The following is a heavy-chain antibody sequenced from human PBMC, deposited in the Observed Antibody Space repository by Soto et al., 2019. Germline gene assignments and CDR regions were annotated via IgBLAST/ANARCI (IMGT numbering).Heavy chain of an antibody. D-gene: IGHD6-6*01. CDR1: GYTFSSYG. J-gene: IGHJ5*02. V-gene: IGHV1-18*01. CDR3: ARDLIAFRPGCFDP. CDR2: SSAYNGNT. Sequence: QVQLVQSGAEVKKPGASVKVSCKASGYTFSSYGISWVRQAPGQGLEWMGWSSAYNGNTNYAQKYQGRVTMTTDTSTSRAYMELRSLRSDDTAVYYCARDLIAFRPGCFDPWGQGTLVTVSS.